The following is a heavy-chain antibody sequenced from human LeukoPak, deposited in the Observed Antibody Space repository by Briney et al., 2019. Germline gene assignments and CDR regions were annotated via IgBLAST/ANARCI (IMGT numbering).Heavy chain of an antibody. D-gene: IGHD2-2*01. V-gene: IGHV4-59*08. J-gene: IGHJ5*02. CDR3: ARHGLPAFTRSVWFDL. CDR1: GDSISNYY. CDR2: IYYSGST. Sequence: SETLSLTCTVSGDSISNYYWSWIRQPPGKGLEWIGYIYYSGSTNYNPSLKSRVTISVDTSKNQFSLKLSSVTAADTAVYYCARHGLPAFTRSVWFDLWGQGTLVTVSS.